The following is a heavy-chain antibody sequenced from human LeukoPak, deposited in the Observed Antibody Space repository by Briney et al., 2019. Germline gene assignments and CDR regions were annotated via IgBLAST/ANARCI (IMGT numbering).Heavy chain of an antibody. V-gene: IGHV4-34*01. CDR2: INYSGST. CDR1: GGSFRGYY. CDR3: ASGIVVVPAAMRVFDP. Sequence: SETLSLTCAVYGGSFRGYYWSWIRQPPGKGLEWIGEINYSGSTNYNPSLKSRVTISVDTSKNQFSLKLSSVTAADTAVYYCASGIVVVPAAMRVFDPWGQGTLVTVSS. D-gene: IGHD2-2*01. J-gene: IGHJ5*02.